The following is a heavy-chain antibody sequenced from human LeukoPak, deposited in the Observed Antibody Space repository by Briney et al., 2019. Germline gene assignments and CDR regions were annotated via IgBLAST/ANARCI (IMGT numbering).Heavy chain of an antibody. CDR3: AKDGYVSWAYQLSHFDY. Sequence: GGSLRLSCAASAFTFSSYTMSWVRQAPGKGLEWVSAISNSGGSTYYAASVKGRFTISRDNSKNPVYLQMNSLRAEDTAVYYCAKDGYVSWAYQLSHFDYWGEGTLVTASS. CDR1: AFTFSSYT. D-gene: IGHD2-2*03. J-gene: IGHJ4*02. CDR2: ISNSGGST. V-gene: IGHV3-23*01.